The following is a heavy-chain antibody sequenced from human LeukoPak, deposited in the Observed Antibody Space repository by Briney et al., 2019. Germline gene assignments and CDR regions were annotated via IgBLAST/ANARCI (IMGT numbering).Heavy chain of an antibody. CDR3: ARDRPVLYYYDSSGYYFDY. CDR2: INPSGGST. D-gene: IGHD3-22*01. CDR1: GYTFTSYY. Sequence: GASVKVSCKASGYTFTSYYMHWVRQAPGQGLEWMGIINPSGGSTSYAQKFQGRVTMTRDMSTSTVYMELSSLRSDDTAVYYCARDRPVLYYYDSSGYYFDYWGQGTLVTVSS. V-gene: IGHV1-46*01. J-gene: IGHJ4*02.